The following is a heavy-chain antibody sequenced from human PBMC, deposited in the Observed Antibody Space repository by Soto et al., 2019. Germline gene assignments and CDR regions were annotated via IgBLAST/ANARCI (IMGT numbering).Heavy chain of an antibody. CDR1: GYTFTSYG. J-gene: IGHJ5*02. CDR2: ISAYNGNT. V-gene: IGHV1-18*01. Sequence: GASVKVSCEASGYTFTSYGISWVRQAPGQGLEWMGWISAYNGNTNYAQKLQGRVTMTTDTSTSTAYMELRSLRSDDTAVYYCARDAAGPTYYDFWSGHSGFDPWGQGTLVTVSS. D-gene: IGHD3-3*01. CDR3: ARDAAGPTYYDFWSGHSGFDP.